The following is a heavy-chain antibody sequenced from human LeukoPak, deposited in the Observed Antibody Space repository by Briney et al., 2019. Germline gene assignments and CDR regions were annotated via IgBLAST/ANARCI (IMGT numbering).Heavy chain of an antibody. Sequence: PSETLSLTCTVSGGSISRSSYNWGWMPQPPGKGLKWIGTIYYSGSTYYNPSLKSRVTISLDTSKNQFSLKLSSVTAADAAVYYCARGFKMVEYRGKTNWFDPWGQGTLVTVSS. J-gene: IGHJ5*02. CDR3: ARGFKMVEYRGKTNWFDP. D-gene: IGHD2-15*01. V-gene: IGHV4-39*07. CDR2: IYYSGST. CDR1: GGSISRSSYN.